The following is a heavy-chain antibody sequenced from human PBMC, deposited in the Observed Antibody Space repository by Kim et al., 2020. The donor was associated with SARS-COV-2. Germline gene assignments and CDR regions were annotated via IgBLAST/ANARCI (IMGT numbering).Heavy chain of an antibody. V-gene: IGHV5-10-1*01. J-gene: IGHJ6*02. D-gene: IGHD2-2*01. CDR1: GYSFTSYW. Sequence: GESLKISCKGSGYSFTSYWISWVRQMPGKGLEWMGRIDPSASYTNYSPSFQGHVTISADKSISTAYLQWSSLKASDTAMYYCARQGTILGYCSSTSCYEQSGMDVWGQGTTVTVSS. CDR3: ARQGTILGYCSSTSCYEQSGMDV. CDR2: IDPSASYT.